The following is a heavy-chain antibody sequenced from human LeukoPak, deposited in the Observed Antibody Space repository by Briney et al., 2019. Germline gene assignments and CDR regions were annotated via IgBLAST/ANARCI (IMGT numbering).Heavy chain of an antibody. D-gene: IGHD3-10*01. J-gene: IGHJ3*02. V-gene: IGHV3-53*01. CDR3: AREDGSGSDAFDI. CDR2: IYSGGST. Sequence: GGSLRLSCAASGFTVSSNYMSWVRQAPGKGLEWVSVIYSGGSTYYADSVKGRFTISRDNSKNTLYLQMNSPRAEDTAVYYCAREDGSGSDAFDIWGQGTMVTVSS. CDR1: GFTVSSNY.